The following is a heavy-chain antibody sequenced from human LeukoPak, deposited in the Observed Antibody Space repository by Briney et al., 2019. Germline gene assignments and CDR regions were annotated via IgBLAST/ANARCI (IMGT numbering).Heavy chain of an antibody. Sequence: TGGSLRLSCAASGFTFSSYWMTWVRQVPGKGLEWVANINEDGSQKYYGDSMKGRITISRDNAKNSLYLQLNSLGAEDSAVYYCATEVPYAMNACDFWGQGTVVTVSS. D-gene: IGHD2-8*01. V-gene: IGHV3-7*01. CDR1: GFTFSSYW. CDR3: ATEVPYAMNACDF. CDR2: INEDGSQK. J-gene: IGHJ3*01.